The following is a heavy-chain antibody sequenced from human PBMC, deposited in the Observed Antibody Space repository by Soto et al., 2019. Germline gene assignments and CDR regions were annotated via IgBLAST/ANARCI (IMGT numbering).Heavy chain of an antibody. CDR3: ARDTLGLRYFDWLLRDAFDI. D-gene: IGHD3-9*01. V-gene: IGHV1-18*01. CDR2: ISAYNGNT. J-gene: IGHJ3*02. Sequence: ASVKVSCKASGYTFTSYGISWVRQAPGQGLEWMGWISAYNGNTNYAQKLQGRVTMTTDTSTSTAYMELRSLRSDDTAVYYCARDTLGLRYFDWLLRDAFDIWGQGTMVTVSS. CDR1: GYTFTSYG.